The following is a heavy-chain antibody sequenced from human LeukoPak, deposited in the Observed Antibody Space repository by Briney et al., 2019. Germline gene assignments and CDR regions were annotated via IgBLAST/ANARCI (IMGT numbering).Heavy chain of an antibody. CDR2: ISGTGGST. CDR3: AREPHNYYDSSGYYNYFDY. V-gene: IGHV3-23*01. CDR1: GFTFSTYA. D-gene: IGHD3-22*01. Sequence: GGSLRLSCAASGFTFSTYAMSWVRQAPGKGLEWVSGISGTGGSTYYADSVRGRFTISRDNSKNTLYLQMNSLTAEDTAAYYCAREPHNYYDSSGYYNYFDYWGQGTLVTVSS. J-gene: IGHJ4*02.